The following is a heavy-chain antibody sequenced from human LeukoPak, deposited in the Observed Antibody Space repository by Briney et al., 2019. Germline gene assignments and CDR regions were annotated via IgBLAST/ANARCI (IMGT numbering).Heavy chain of an antibody. Sequence: GASVKVSCKTLGYTFITSSIYWVRQAPGQRLGWLGWITVASGNTRYSENLQGRVTLTRDTSANTAYMELHNLKFEDTAVYYCVGGSLGHWGQGTLVTVSP. J-gene: IGHJ4*02. V-gene: IGHV1-3*01. CDR2: ITVASGNT. CDR3: VGGSLGH. CDR1: GYTFITSS.